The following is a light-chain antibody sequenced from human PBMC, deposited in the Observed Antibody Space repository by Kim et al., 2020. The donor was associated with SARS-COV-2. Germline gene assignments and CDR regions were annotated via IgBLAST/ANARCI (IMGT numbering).Light chain of an antibody. V-gene: IGLV7-43*01. CDR1: TGAVTSGHY. J-gene: IGLJ3*02. CDR2: STS. CDR3: LLYYGGAQRV. Sequence: GGKVTLTYASSTGAVTSGHYPNWFQEKPGQARRALSYSTSNKHTWTPARFSGSLLGGKAGLTLSGVQPEDEAEYYCLLYYGGAQRVFVGGTQLTVL.